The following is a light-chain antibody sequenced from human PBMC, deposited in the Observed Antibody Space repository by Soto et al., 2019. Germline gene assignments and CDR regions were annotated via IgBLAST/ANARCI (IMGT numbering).Light chain of an antibody. CDR2: TSS. V-gene: IGKV1-39*01. CDR3: KQSYSTPPT. CDR1: QSIGRN. J-gene: IGKJ1*01. Sequence: DIQMTQSPASLSASVGDTLTISLGASQSIGRNLNWYQQKPGKAPTLLMFTSSNLQSGVPSRFSGSGSGTDFIFTISSLQPEDFATYYCKQSYSTPPTFGKGTKVDIK.